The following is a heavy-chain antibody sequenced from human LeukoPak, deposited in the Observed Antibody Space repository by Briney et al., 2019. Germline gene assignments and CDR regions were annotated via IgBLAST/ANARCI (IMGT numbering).Heavy chain of an antibody. J-gene: IGHJ4*02. Sequence: GGSLRLSCAASGXTFSSYGMHWVRQAPGKGLEWVAVISYDGSNKYYVDSVKGRFTISRDNSKNTLYLQMNSLRPEDTAVYYCAKDRGEQWLVTSFDYWGQGTLVTVSS. CDR2: ISYDGSNK. CDR3: AKDRGEQWLVTSFDY. D-gene: IGHD6-19*01. CDR1: GXTFSSYG. V-gene: IGHV3-30*18.